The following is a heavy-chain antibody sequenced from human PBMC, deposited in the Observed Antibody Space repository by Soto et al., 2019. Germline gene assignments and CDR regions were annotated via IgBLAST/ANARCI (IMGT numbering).Heavy chain of an antibody. V-gene: IGHV3-74*03. Sequence: DVQLVESGGGLFQPGGSLRLSCAASGFTFSSYWMHWVRQAPGKGLVWVSRIRSDGPNAEYAGSVKGRFTISRDNAENTLYLQMNSLRVEDTAVYYCVRGDGDYHDGNGYLGRHWGQGTLVTVSS. D-gene: IGHD3-22*01. CDR1: GFTFSSYW. CDR2: IRSDGPNA. CDR3: VRGDGDYHDGNGYLGRH. J-gene: IGHJ4*02.